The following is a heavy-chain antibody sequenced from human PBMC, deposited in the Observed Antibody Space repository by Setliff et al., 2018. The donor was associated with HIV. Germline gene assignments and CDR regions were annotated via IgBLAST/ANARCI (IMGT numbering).Heavy chain of an antibody. CDR3: AKLREGHVYSQYDS. CDR1: GLTFTSYA. Sequence: PGGSLRLSCAASGLTFTSYAMNWVRQAPGKGLEWVSGISGSGGGTYYADSVKGRFTISRDNSQNALYLQMDSLRAEDTAVYHCAKLREGHVYSQYDSWGHGTLVTVSS. J-gene: IGHJ5*01. V-gene: IGHV3-23*01. D-gene: IGHD2-21*01. CDR2: ISGSGGGT.